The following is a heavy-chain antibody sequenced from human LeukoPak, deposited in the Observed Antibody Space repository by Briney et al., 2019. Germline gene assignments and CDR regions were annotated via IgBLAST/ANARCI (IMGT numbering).Heavy chain of an antibody. D-gene: IGHD6-13*01. Sequence: ASVKVSCKASGGTFSSYAISWVRQAPGQGLEWMGGIIPIFGTANYAQKFQGRVTITADESTSTAYMELSSLRSGDTAVYYCARQIAAADPRPFDYWGQGTLVTVSS. CDR3: ARQIAAADPRPFDY. CDR2: IIPIFGTA. J-gene: IGHJ4*02. V-gene: IGHV1-69*13. CDR1: GGTFSSYA.